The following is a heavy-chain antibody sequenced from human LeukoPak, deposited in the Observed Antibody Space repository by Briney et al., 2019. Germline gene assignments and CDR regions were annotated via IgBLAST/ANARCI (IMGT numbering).Heavy chain of an antibody. CDR2: IIPIFGTA. J-gene: IGHJ3*02. V-gene: IGHV1-69*05. Sequence: SVKVSCKASGGTFSSYTISWVRQAPGQGLEWMGRIIPIFGTANYAQKFQGRVTITTDESTSTAYMELSSLRSEDTAVYYCASSLQDNDAFDIWGQGTMVTVSS. CDR1: GGTFSSYT. CDR3: ASSLQDNDAFDI.